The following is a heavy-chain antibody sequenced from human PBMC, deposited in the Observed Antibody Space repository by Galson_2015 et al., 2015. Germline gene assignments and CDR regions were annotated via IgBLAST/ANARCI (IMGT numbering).Heavy chain of an antibody. CDR3: AKERAGIVGDTGFDY. CDR1: GFTFSSYA. V-gene: IGHV3-23*01. D-gene: IGHD1-26*01. Sequence: SLRLSCAASGFTFSSYAMSWVRQAPGKGLEWVSTINGSGGRTYYADSVKGRFTISRDNSKNTLYLQMNSLRAEDTAIYYCAKERAGIVGDTGFDYWGQGTLVTVSS. J-gene: IGHJ4*02. CDR2: INGSGGRT.